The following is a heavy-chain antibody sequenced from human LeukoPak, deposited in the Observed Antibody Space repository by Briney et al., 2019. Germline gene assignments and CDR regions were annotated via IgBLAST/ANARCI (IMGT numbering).Heavy chain of an antibody. V-gene: IGHV3-9*01. CDR2: ISWNSGSI. D-gene: IGHD5-18*01. Sequence: PGGSLRLSCAASGFTFDDYAMHWIRQAPGKGLEWVSGISWNSGSIGYADSVKGRFTISRDNAKNSLYLQMNSLRAEDTALYYCAKDRGTAMAIDYWGQGTLVTVSS. CDR1: GFTFDDYA. J-gene: IGHJ4*02. CDR3: AKDRGTAMAIDY.